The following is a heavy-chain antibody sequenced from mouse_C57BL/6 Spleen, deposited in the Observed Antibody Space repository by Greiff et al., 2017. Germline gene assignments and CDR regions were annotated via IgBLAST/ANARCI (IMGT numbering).Heavy chain of an antibody. CDR2: IYPGDGDT. J-gene: IGHJ2*01. V-gene: IGHV1-82*01. D-gene: IGHD2-4*01. Sequence: QVQLKESGPELVKPGASVKISCKASGYAFSSSWMNWVKQRPGKGLEWIGRIYPGDGDTNYNGKFKGKATLTADKSSSTAYMQLSSLTSEDSAVYFCARYDYDVFDYWGQGTTLTVSS. CDR1: GYAFSSSW. CDR3: ARYDYDVFDY.